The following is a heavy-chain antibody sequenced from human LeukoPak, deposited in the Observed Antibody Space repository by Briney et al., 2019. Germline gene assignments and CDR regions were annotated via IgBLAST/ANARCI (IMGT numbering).Heavy chain of an antibody. CDR1: GFTFSSYA. CDR2: ISGSGGST. D-gene: IGHD6-19*01. J-gene: IGHJ4*02. V-gene: IGHV3-23*01. Sequence: GGSLRLSCAASGFTFSSYAMSWVRQAPGKGLEWVSVISGSGGSTYYADSVKGRFTISRDNSKNTLYLQMNSLRAEDTAVYYCAKDYSRGWYLWDYWGQGTLVTVSS. CDR3: AKDYSRGWYLWDY.